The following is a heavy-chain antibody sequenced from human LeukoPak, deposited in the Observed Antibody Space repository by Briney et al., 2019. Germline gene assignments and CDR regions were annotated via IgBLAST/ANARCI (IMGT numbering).Heavy chain of an antibody. CDR1: GFTFSSYK. CDR2: ISSSGSTI. Sequence: GGSLRLSCAASGFTFSSYKMNWVRQAPGKGLEWVSYISSSGSTIYYADSVKGRFTISRDNAKNSLYLQMNSLRAEDTAVYYCARYDILTGYPYYFDYWGQGTLVTVSS. D-gene: IGHD3-9*01. J-gene: IGHJ4*02. V-gene: IGHV3-48*03. CDR3: ARYDILTGYPYYFDY.